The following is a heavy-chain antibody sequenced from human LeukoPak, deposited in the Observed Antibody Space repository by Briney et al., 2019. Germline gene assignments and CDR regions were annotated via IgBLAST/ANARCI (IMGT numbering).Heavy chain of an antibody. CDR1: GGPFSGYY. CDR2: TNYSGST. J-gene: IGHJ3*01. CDR3: AKVYSSSSRDAFDV. Sequence: SETLSLTCAVYGGPFSGYYWSWIRQPPGKGLEWIGETNYSGSTNYNASLESRVTISADTSKKQFTLNLSSVTAVDTAVYYCAKVYSSSSRDAFDVWGPGTMVTVSS. V-gene: IGHV4-34*01. D-gene: IGHD6-6*01.